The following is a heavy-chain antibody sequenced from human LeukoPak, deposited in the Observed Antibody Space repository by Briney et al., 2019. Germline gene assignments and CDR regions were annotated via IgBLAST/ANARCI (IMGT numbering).Heavy chain of an antibody. D-gene: IGHD5-24*01. CDR1: GGSISSSSYY. J-gene: IGHJ3*02. CDR3: ARLLWWLQSDAFDI. Sequence: PSETLSLTCTVSGGSISSSSYYWGWIRQPPGKGLEWIGSIYYSGDTYYNPSLKSRVTISVDTSKNQFSLKLSSVTAADTAVYYCARLLWWLQSDAFDIWGQGTMVTVSS. V-gene: IGHV4-39*01. CDR2: IYYSGDT.